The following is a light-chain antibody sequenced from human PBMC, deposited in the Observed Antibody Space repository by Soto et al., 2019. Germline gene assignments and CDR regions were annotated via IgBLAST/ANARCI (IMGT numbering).Light chain of an antibody. Sequence: EIVLTQSPGTVSLSPGEGASLSCRVSQSIGGNFLAWYQQRRGQAPRLLIHGASNRATGIPDRFSGSGSGTDFTLTISRLEPEDFAVYYCQQYGSTPVTFGQGPKVDI. J-gene: IGKJ1*01. CDR1: QSIGGNF. CDR2: GAS. CDR3: QQYGSTPVT. V-gene: IGKV3-20*01.